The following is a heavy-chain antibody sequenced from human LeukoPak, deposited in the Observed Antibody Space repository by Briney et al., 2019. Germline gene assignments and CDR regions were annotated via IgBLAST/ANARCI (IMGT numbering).Heavy chain of an antibody. Sequence: GGSLRLSCAASGFTFSSYWMHWVRQAPGKGLVWVSRINSYGSSTSYADSVKGRFTISRDNAKNALYLQMNSLRAEDTAVYYCARDWRLDWFDPWGQGTLVTVSS. CDR3: ARDWRLDWFDP. CDR2: INSYGSST. V-gene: IGHV3-74*01. CDR1: GFTFSSYW. D-gene: IGHD3-3*01. J-gene: IGHJ5*02.